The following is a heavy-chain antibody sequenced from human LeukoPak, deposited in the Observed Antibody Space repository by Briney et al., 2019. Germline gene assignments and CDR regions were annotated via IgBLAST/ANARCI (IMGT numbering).Heavy chain of an antibody. Sequence: SETLSLTCTVSGGPISGSRTWGWVRQPPGKGLEWIGNVHYDGRTASNPSLKSRVTMSLDTSTNQFSLKMNSVTATDTALYYCARVVTAAGLDLWGQGVLVTISS. CDR2: VHYDGRT. CDR3: ARVVTAAGLDL. J-gene: IGHJ5*02. CDR1: GGPISGSRT. V-gene: IGHV4-39*07. D-gene: IGHD6-25*01.